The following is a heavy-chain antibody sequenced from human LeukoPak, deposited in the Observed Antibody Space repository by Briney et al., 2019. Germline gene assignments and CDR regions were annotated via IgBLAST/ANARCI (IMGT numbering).Heavy chain of an antibody. CDR3: AKDGWSDSSSWAAFDY. Sequence: PGRSLRLSCAASGFTSSSYVMHWVRQAPGKGLEWVAVISYDGSNKYYADSVKGRFTISRDNSKNTLYLQMNSLRAEDTAVYYCAKDGWSDSSSWAAFDYWGQGTLVTVSS. V-gene: IGHV3-30*18. J-gene: IGHJ4*02. CDR2: ISYDGSNK. CDR1: GFTSSSYV. D-gene: IGHD6-13*01.